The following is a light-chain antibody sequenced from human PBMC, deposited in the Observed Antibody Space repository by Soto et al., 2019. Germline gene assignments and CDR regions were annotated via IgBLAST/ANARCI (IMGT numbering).Light chain of an antibody. Sequence: EIVLTQSPATLSLSPGERATLSCRASQSVSSYLAWYQQKPGQPPRLLMYDTSNRATGIPARFSASGSGTDFTLTISSREPEDFAVYYCQQRRNWPPTFGGGTKVEI. J-gene: IGKJ4*01. V-gene: IGKV3-11*01. CDR3: QQRRNWPPT. CDR2: DTS. CDR1: QSVSSY.